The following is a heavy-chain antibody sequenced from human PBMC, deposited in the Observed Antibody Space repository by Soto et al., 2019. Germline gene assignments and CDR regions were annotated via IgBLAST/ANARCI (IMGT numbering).Heavy chain of an antibody. Sequence: PXGSLRLSGAASGFTLRTYTMNWVRQAPGKGLEWVSSISISSSDRYYADSVRGRFTISRDNAKNALYLQMNSLRADDTAVYFCVRGMNPLFGGQGTLVTVSS. V-gene: IGHV3-21*06. CDR1: GFTLRTYT. CDR2: ISISSSDR. J-gene: IGHJ4*01. CDR3: VRGMNPLF.